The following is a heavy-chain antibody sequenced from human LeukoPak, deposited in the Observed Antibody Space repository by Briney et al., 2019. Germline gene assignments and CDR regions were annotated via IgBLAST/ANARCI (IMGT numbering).Heavy chain of an antibody. V-gene: IGHV1-18*01. CDR3: ARAPIAVSQGNWFDS. D-gene: IGHD6-19*01. CDR1: GYTFTSYA. CDR2: ISAYNGNT. J-gene: IGHJ5*01. Sequence: PGASVKVSCKASGYTFTSYAMNWVRQAPGQGLEWMGWISAYNGNTNYAQKFQGRVTMTTDTSTSTAYMELRSLRSDDTAVYYCARAPIAVSQGNWFDSWGQGTLVTVSS.